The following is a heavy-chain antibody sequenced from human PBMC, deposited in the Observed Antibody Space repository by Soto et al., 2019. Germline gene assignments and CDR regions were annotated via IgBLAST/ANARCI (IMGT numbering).Heavy chain of an antibody. V-gene: IGHV3-21*01. CDR2: ISSSSSYI. CDR1: GFTFSSYS. D-gene: IGHD3-9*01. J-gene: IGHJ6*02. Sequence: EVQLVESGGGLVKPGGSLRLSCAASGFTFSSYSMNWVRQAPGKGLEWVSSISSSSSYIYYADSVKGRFTISRDNAKNPLYLQMNSLGAEDTAVYYCASARGGYDILTGYYYYYYGMDVWGQGTTVTVSS. CDR3: ASARGGYDILTGYYYYYYGMDV.